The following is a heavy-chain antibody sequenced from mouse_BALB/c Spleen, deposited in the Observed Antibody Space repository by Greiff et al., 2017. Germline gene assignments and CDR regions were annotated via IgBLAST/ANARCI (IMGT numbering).Heavy chain of an antibody. V-gene: IGHV1-69*02. CDR1: GYTFTSYW. CDR3: TRSWDYGSSYRFAY. CDR2: IYPSDSYT. D-gene: IGHD1-1*01. J-gene: IGHJ3*01. Sequence: VQLQQPGAELVRPGASVKLSCKASGYTFTSYWINWVKQRPGQGLEWIGNIYPSDSYTNYNQKFKDKATLTVDKSSSTAYMQLSSPTSEDSAVYYCTRSWDYGSSYRFAYWGQGTLVTVSA.